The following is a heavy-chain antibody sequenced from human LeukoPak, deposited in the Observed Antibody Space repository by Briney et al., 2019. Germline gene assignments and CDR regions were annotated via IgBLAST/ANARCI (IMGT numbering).Heavy chain of an antibody. CDR2: IYYSGST. D-gene: IGHD3-3*01. Sequence: PSETLSLTCTVSGGSISSYYWSWIRQPPGKGLEWIGYIYYSGSTNYNPSLKSRVTISVDTSKNQFSLKLSSVTAADTAVYYCARGGSGYSPLFDYWGQGTLVTVSS. V-gene: IGHV4-59*01. CDR3: ARGGSGYSPLFDY. J-gene: IGHJ4*02. CDR1: GGSISSYY.